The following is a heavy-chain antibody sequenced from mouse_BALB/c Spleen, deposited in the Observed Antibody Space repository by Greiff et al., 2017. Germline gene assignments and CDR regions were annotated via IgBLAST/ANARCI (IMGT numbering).Heavy chain of an antibody. Sequence: ESGPGILQPSQTLSLTCSFSGFSLSTSGMSVGWIRQPSGTGLEWLAHIWWNDDKYYNPALKSRLTISKDTSNNQVFLKIASVVTADTATYYCARMGSAMDYWGQGTSVTVSS. D-gene: IGHD3-1*01. J-gene: IGHJ4*01. V-gene: IGHV8-11*01. CDR3: ARMGSAMDY. CDR2: IWWNDDK. CDR1: GFSLSTSGMS.